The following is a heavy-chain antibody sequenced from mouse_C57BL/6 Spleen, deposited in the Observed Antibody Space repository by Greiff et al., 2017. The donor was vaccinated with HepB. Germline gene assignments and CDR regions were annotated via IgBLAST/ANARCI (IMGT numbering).Heavy chain of an antibody. Sequence: QVHVKQSGAELVKPGASVKISCKASGYAFSSYWMNWVKQRPGKGLEWIGQIYPGDGDTNYNGKFKGKATLTADKSSSTAYMQLSSLTSEDSAVYFCARSTTVVANYAMDYWGQGTSVTVSS. CDR1: GYAFSSYW. V-gene: IGHV1-80*01. D-gene: IGHD1-1*01. CDR2: IYPGDGDT. CDR3: ARSTTVVANYAMDY. J-gene: IGHJ4*01.